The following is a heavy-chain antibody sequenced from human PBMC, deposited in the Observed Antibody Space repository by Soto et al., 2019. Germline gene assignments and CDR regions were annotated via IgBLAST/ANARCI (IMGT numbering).Heavy chain of an antibody. CDR2: IHYTGGT. J-gene: IGHJ5*02. Sequence: SETLSLTCIVSGDSVSSGGYFWNWIRQHPGKGLEWIGYIHYTGGTHYNPSLKSRITLSIDASKKQFSLKLSSVTAADTAVYYCARDLSGLRHFVHWGHGTLVTVSS. D-gene: IGHD4-17*01. CDR3: ARDLSGLRHFVH. V-gene: IGHV4-31*03. CDR1: GDSVSSGGYF.